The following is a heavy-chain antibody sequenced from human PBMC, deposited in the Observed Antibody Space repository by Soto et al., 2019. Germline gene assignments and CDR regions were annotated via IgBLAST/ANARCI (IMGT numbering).Heavy chain of an antibody. V-gene: IGHV3-23*01. Sequence: EVQLLESGGGLVQPGGSLRLSCAASGFTFSNSAMSWVRQAHGRGLEWLSAISGSGGSTYYAVSVKGRFTISRDNSRNTLSLQMNSLRAEDTAVYYCAVNCSGCSCSDYWGQGTLVTVSS. CDR2: ISGSGGST. CDR1: GFTFSNSA. CDR3: AVNCSGCSCSDY. J-gene: IGHJ4*02. D-gene: IGHD2-15*01.